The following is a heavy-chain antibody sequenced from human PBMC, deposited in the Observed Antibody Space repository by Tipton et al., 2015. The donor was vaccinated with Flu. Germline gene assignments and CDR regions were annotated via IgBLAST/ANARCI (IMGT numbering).Heavy chain of an antibody. V-gene: IGHV3-23*04. Sequence: QLVQSGGGVIQPGGSLRLSCAASGFTFSNYPMSWVRQAPGKGLEWVSGIAGGGGNKYYAESVKGRLTISRDNSENTLYLQLDSLRGEDTAVYYCAKVLQQWLGDFDYWGRGTLVTVSS. J-gene: IGHJ4*02. CDR2: IAGGGGNK. D-gene: IGHD6-19*01. CDR3: AKVLQQWLGDFDY. CDR1: GFTFSNYP.